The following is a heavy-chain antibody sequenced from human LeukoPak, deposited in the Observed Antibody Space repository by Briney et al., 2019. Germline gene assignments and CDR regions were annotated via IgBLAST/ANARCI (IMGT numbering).Heavy chain of an antibody. D-gene: IGHD3-9*01. CDR1: GFTFDDYA. CDR2: ISWNSGSI. Sequence: PGGSLRLSCAASGFTFDDYAMHWVRQAPGKGLEWVSGISWNSGSIGYADSVKGRFTISRDNAKNSLYLQMNSLRAEDTAVYYCARGGWDYDILTGYYRRYFDYWGQGTLVTVSS. V-gene: IGHV3-9*01. CDR3: ARGGWDYDILTGYYRRYFDY. J-gene: IGHJ4*02.